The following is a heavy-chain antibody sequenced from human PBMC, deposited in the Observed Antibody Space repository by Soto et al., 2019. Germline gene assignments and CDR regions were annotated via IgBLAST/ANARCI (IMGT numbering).Heavy chain of an antibody. D-gene: IGHD2-15*01. Sequence: QVQLVQSGAEVKKPGASVKVSCKASGYTFTSYGISWVRQAPGQGLEWMGWISAYNGNTNYAQKLQGRVTMTTDTSTSTAYMELRSLRSDDTAVYYCARDTVVVVVAATLPYYGIEVWGQGTTVTVSS. CDR1: GYTFTSYG. J-gene: IGHJ6*02. CDR3: ARDTVVVVVAATLPYYGIEV. CDR2: ISAYNGNT. V-gene: IGHV1-18*01.